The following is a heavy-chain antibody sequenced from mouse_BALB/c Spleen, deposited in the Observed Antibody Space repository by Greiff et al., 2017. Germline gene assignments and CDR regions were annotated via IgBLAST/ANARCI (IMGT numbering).Heavy chain of an antibody. Sequence: VHVKQSGAELVKPGASVKLSCTASGFNIKDTYMHWVKQRPEQGLEWIGRIDPANGNTKYDPKFQGKATITADTSSNTAYLQLSSLTSEDTAVYYCARGLPPWFAYWGQGTLVTVSA. CDR2: IDPANGNT. D-gene: IGHD2-2*01. J-gene: IGHJ3*01. CDR3: ARGLPPWFAY. V-gene: IGHV14-3*02. CDR1: GFNIKDTY.